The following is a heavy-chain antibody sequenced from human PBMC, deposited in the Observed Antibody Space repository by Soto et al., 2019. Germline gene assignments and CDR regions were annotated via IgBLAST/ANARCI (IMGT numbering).Heavy chain of an antibody. CDR2: ISYSGST. CDR1: GGSVRSGGSY. V-gene: IGHV4-31*03. J-gene: IGHJ5*02. CDR3: ATVTGRHCSGSSCYGSNGFDP. D-gene: IGHD2-2*01. Sequence: QVQLQESGPGLVKPSQTLSLTCTVSGGSVRSGGSYWGWIRQHPGRGLEWIGYISYSGSTYYKPSLKSRIIISVDTSKNQFSLRLTSVTAADTALYYCATVTGRHCSGSSCYGSNGFDPWGQGTLVTVSS.